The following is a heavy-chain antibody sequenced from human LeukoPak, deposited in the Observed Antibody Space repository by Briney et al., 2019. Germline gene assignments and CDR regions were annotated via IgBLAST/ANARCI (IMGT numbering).Heavy chain of an antibody. CDR3: ARGEDIVVYYRNNWFDP. V-gene: IGHV1-2*02. D-gene: IGHD2-15*01. CDR1: GYTFTGYY. Sequence: ASVKVSCKASGYTFTGYYIHWVRQAPGQGVEWMGWINPNSGGTNYAQKLQGRVTMTTDTSTSTAYMELRSLRSDDTAVYYCARGEDIVVYYRNNWFDPWGQGTLVTVSS. J-gene: IGHJ5*02. CDR2: INPNSGGT.